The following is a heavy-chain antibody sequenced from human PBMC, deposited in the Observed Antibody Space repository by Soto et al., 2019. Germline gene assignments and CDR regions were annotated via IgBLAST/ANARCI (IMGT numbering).Heavy chain of an antibody. CDR2: IYHSGST. D-gene: IGHD7-27*01. Sequence: QLQLQESGSGLVKPSQTLSLTCAVSGGSISSGGYSWSWIRQPPGKGLEWIGYIYHSGSTYYNPSLKSRVTISVDRSKNQFSLKLSSVTAADTTVYYCARDGALTGDAFDIWGQGTMVTVSS. J-gene: IGHJ3*02. CDR3: ARDGALTGDAFDI. V-gene: IGHV4-30-2*01. CDR1: GGSISSGGYS.